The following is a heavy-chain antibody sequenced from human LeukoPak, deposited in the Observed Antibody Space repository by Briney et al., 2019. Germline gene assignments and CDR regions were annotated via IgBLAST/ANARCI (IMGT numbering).Heavy chain of an antibody. CDR1: GFTFSNYA. D-gene: IGHD3-10*01. CDR3: AKERGSAVRDYFDY. CDR2: ISGSGVTI. Sequence: GGSLRLSCAASGFTFSNYAMSWVRQAPGKGLEWVSAISGSGVTIYNADSVKGRFAISRDNSKNTLYLQMNNLGAEDTAVYYCAKERGSAVRDYFDYWGQGTLVTVSS. J-gene: IGHJ4*02. V-gene: IGHV3-23*01.